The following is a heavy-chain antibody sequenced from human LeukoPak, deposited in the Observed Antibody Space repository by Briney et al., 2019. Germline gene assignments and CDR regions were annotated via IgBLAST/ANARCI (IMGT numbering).Heavy chain of an antibody. J-gene: IGHJ4*02. V-gene: IGHV3-21*01. Sequence: PGGSLRLSCAASGFTFSTYSMNWVRQAPGKGLEWVSSISSGSRYMYYADSVKGRFTISRDNAKNSLYLLMNSLRAEDTAEYHCATDVRDEYSSGWYPIGYWGQGTLVTVSS. CDR2: ISSGSRYM. D-gene: IGHD6-19*01. CDR3: ATDVRDEYSSGWYPIGY. CDR1: GFTFSTYS.